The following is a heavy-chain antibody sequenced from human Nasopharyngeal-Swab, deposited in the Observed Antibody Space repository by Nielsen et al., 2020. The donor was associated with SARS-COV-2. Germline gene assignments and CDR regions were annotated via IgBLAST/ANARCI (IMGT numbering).Heavy chain of an antibody. CDR2: INHSGST. V-gene: IGHV4-34*01. J-gene: IGHJ4*02. D-gene: IGHD3-16*01. Sequence: WIRQPPGKGLEWIGEINHSGSTNYNPSLKSRVTISVDTSKNQFSLKLSSVTAADTAVYYCARDGGPAYYFDYWGQGTLVTVSS. CDR3: ARDGGPAYYFDY.